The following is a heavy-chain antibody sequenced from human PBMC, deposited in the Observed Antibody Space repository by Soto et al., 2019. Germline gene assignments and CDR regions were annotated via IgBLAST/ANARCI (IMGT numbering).Heavy chain of an antibody. J-gene: IGHJ4*02. CDR2: ISAHNGNT. CDR1: GYTFASYA. Sequence: QVQLVQSGAEVKKPGASVKVSCKASGYTFASYAISWMRQAPGQGLEWMGWISAHNGNTNYAQKPQARVTMTTATSTSTAYMELRSLRSADTAVYYCARDPPPPAYWGQGTLVTVSS. V-gene: IGHV1-18*01. D-gene: IGHD2-2*01. CDR3: ARDPPPPAY.